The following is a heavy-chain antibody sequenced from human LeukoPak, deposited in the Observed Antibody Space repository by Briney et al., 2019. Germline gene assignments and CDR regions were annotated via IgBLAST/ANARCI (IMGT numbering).Heavy chain of an antibody. Sequence: ASVKVSCKASGYTFTGYYMHWVRQAPGQGLEWVGWINPNSGGTNYAQKFQGRVTMTRDTSISTAYMELSRLRSDDAAVYYCARSQTETTLGWFDPWGQGTLVTVSS. V-gene: IGHV1-2*02. CDR2: INPNSGGT. J-gene: IGHJ5*02. CDR1: GYTFTGYY. CDR3: ARSQTETTLGWFDP. D-gene: IGHD1-1*01.